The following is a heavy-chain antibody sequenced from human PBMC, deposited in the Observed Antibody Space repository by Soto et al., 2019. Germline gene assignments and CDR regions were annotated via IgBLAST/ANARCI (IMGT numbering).Heavy chain of an antibody. CDR1: GGSFSGYY. Sequence: TLSLTCAVYGGSFSGYYWSWIRQPPGKGLEWIGEINHSGSTNYNPSLKSRVTISVDTSKNQFSLKLSSVTAADTAVYYCARARYDFWSGYYYYYYGMDVWGQGTTVTVSS. D-gene: IGHD3-3*01. J-gene: IGHJ6*02. CDR2: INHSGST. V-gene: IGHV4-34*01. CDR3: ARARYDFWSGYYYYYYGMDV.